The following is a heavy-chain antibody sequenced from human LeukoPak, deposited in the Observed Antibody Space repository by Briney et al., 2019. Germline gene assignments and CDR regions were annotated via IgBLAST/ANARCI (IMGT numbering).Heavy chain of an antibody. J-gene: IGHJ5*02. CDR2: INPDGSTK. CDR3: ARGDSSTGWWFDP. D-gene: IGHD6-13*01. CDR1: GFTFSYNW. Sequence: GGSLRLSCAASGFTFSYNWMSWVRQAAGNGLEWVANINPDGSTKLYVGSGRGRFTISRDNAKNSLYLVMNSLRVDDTAVYYCARGDSSTGWWFDPWGQGARVTVSS. V-gene: IGHV3-7*01.